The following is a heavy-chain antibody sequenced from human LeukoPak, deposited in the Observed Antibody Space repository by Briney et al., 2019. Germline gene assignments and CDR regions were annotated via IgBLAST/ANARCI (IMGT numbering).Heavy chain of an antibody. V-gene: IGHV4-30-2*01. CDR2: IYHSGST. CDR3: ARGGRGALDI. J-gene: IGHJ3*02. CDR1: GGSISSGGYS. Sequence: SQTLSLTCAVSGGSISSGGYSWSWIRQPPGKGLEWIGYIYHSGSTYYNPSLKSRVTISVDRSKNQFSLKLSSVTAADTAVYYCARGGRGALDIWGQGTMVTVSS.